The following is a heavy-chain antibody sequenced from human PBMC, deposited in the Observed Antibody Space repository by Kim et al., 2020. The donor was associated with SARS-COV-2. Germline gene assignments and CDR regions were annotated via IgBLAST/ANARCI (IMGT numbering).Heavy chain of an antibody. CDR3: AKSFSGSYFGYDY. CDR2: ISYDGSNK. CDR1: GFTFSTYG. D-gene: IGHD1-26*01. J-gene: IGHJ4*02. Sequence: GGSLRLSCAASGFTFSTYGMHWVRQAPGKGPEWVAVISYDGSNKYYADSVKGRFTISRDNSKNTLYLQMNSLRIEDTAVYYCAKSFSGSYFGYDYWGQGTLVTVSS. V-gene: IGHV3-30*18.